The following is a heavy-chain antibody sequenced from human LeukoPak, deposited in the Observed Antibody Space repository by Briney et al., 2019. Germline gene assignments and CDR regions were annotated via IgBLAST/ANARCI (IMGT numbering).Heavy chain of an antibody. CDR2: ISAYNGNT. Sequence: ASVKVSCKASGYTFTSYGISWVRQAPGQGLEWMGWISAYNGNTNYAQKLQGRVTMTTDTSTSTAHMELRSLRSDDTAVYYCARAYDILTGYPPGDYWGQGTLVTVSS. V-gene: IGHV1-18*01. J-gene: IGHJ4*02. D-gene: IGHD3-9*01. CDR3: ARAYDILTGYPPGDY. CDR1: GYTFTSYG.